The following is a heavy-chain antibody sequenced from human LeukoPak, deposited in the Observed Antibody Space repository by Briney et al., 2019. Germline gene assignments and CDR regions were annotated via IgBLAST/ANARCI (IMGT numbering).Heavy chain of an antibody. Sequence: PSETLSLTCTVSGGSISGGSYYWSWIRQPAGKGLEWIGRIYTSGSTNYNPSLKSRVTISVDTSKNQFSLKLSSVTAADTAVYYCARVQGSGSYYDAFDIWGQGTMVTVSS. V-gene: IGHV4-61*02. CDR2: IYTSGST. CDR1: GGSISGGSYY. D-gene: IGHD3-10*01. J-gene: IGHJ3*02. CDR3: ARVQGSGSYYDAFDI.